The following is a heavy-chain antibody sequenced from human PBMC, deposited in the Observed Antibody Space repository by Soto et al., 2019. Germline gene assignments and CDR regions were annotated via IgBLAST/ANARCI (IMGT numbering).Heavy chain of an antibody. J-gene: IGHJ4*02. CDR2: IYPGDSDA. D-gene: IGHD5-18*01. V-gene: IGHV5-51*01. CDR1: GYSFTTYW. CDR3: TRGDTSMGFDY. Sequence: GESLKISCKGSGYSFTTYWIAWVRQMPGKGLERMGIIYPGDSDARYSPSFQGQVTFSADKSINTTYLHFNSLEASDTAMYFCTRGDTSMGFDYWGQGTLVTVSS.